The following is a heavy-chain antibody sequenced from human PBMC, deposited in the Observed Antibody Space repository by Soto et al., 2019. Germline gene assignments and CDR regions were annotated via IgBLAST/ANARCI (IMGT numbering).Heavy chain of an antibody. CDR3: ARGLGYCSSTSCRFEYYYYYYGMDV. J-gene: IGHJ6*02. CDR2: IIPIFGTA. CDR1: GGTFSSYA. D-gene: IGHD2-2*01. V-gene: IGHV1-69*13. Sequence: SVKVSCKASGGTFSSYAISWVRQAPGQGLEWMGGIIPIFGTANYAQKFQGRVTITADESTSTAYMELSSLRSEDTAVYYCARGLGYCSSTSCRFEYYYYYYGMDVWGQGTTVTVSS.